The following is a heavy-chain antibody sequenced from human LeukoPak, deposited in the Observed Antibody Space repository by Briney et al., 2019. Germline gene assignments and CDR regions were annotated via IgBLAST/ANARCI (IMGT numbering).Heavy chain of an antibody. V-gene: IGHV3-30*18. CDR3: AKDLRVATTVYYGMDV. D-gene: IGHD5-12*01. CDR1: GFTFSSYG. CDR2: ISYDGSNK. Sequence: GGSLRLSCAASGFTFSSYGMHWVRQAPGKGLEWVAVISYDGSNKYYADSVKGRFTISRDNSKNTLYLQMNSLRAEDTAVYCCAKDLRVATTVYYGMDVWGQGTTVTVSS. J-gene: IGHJ6*02.